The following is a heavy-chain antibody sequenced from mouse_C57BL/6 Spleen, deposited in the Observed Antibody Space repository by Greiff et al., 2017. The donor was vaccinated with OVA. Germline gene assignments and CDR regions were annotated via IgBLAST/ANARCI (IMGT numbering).Heavy chain of an antibody. V-gene: IGHV1-50*01. D-gene: IGHD2-3*01. CDR1: GYTFTSYW. CDR3: ARRTLDGYHYFDY. J-gene: IGHJ2*01. CDR2: IDPSDSYT. Sequence: VQLQQPGAELVKPGASVKLSCKASGYTFTSYWMQWVKQRPGQGLEWIGEIDPSDSYTNYNQKFKGKATLTVDTSSSTAYMQLSSLTSEDSAVYYCARRTLDGYHYFDYWGQGTTRTVSS.